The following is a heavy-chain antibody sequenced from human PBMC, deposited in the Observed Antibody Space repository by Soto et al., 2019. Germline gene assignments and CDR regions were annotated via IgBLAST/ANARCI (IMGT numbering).Heavy chain of an antibody. V-gene: IGHV1-8*01. CDR1: GYTFTSYD. CDR3: ARWGKVKLWFGEYPSPRGVYMDV. J-gene: IGHJ6*03. Sequence: ASVKVSCKASGYTFTSYDINWVRQATGQGLEWMGWMNPNSGNTGYAQKFQGRVTMTRNTSISTAYMELSSLRSEDTAVYYCARWGKVKLWFGEYPSPRGVYMDVWGKGTTVTVSS. CDR2: MNPNSGNT. D-gene: IGHD3-10*01.